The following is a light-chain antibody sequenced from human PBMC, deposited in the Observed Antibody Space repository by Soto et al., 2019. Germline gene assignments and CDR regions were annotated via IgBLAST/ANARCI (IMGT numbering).Light chain of an antibody. J-gene: IGKJ4*01. Sequence: AIRMTQSPSSLSASTGDRVTITCRASQGISSYLAWYQQKPGKAPKLLIYAASTLQSGVPSRFSVSGSGTDFTLTISCLQSEDFATYYCQQYYSYPRTFGGGTKVEIK. CDR3: QQYYSYPRT. CDR1: QGISSY. V-gene: IGKV1-8*01. CDR2: AAS.